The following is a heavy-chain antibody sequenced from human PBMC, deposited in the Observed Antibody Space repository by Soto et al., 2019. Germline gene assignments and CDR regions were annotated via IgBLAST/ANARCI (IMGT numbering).Heavy chain of an antibody. CDR3: ARSPIVVVPAVLPFDY. J-gene: IGHJ4*02. V-gene: IGHV1-18*01. CDR2: ISAYNGNT. Sequence: QVQLVQSGAEVKKPGASVKVSCKASGYTFTSYGISWVRQAPGQGREWMGWISAYNGNTNYAQKLQGRVTMTTDTSTSTAYMELRSLRSDDTAVYYCARSPIVVVPAVLPFDYWGQGTLVTVSS. CDR1: GYTFTSYG. D-gene: IGHD2-2*01.